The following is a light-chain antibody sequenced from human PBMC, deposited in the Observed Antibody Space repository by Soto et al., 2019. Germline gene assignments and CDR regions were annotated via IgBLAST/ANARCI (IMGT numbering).Light chain of an antibody. CDR3: QQYATSRT. CDR2: GAS. J-gene: IGKJ1*01. Sequence: EIVLTQSPGTLSLSPGESSTLSCRASQSVSSSYLAWYQQKPGQAPRLLIYGASNRATGISARFSGSGSGTDFTLTISRLEPEDFAVYYCQQYATSRTFGQGTTVEIK. CDR1: QSVSSSY. V-gene: IGKV3-20*01.